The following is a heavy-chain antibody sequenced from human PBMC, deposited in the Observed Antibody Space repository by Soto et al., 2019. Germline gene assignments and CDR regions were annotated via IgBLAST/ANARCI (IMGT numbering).Heavy chain of an antibody. CDR1: GGSISRYY. D-gene: IGHD6-6*01. CDR2: IYYSGST. Sequence: QVQLQESGPGLVKPLETLVLTCTVFGGSISRYYLTWIRQLPGKGLEWIWYIYYSGSTNYNPSLKSRVTISVDTSNNHFSLRLTSVTAADTAVYYCARGRTIASRWWFDPWGQGILVTVSS. J-gene: IGHJ5*02. CDR3: ARGRTIASRWWFDP. V-gene: IGHV4-59*12.